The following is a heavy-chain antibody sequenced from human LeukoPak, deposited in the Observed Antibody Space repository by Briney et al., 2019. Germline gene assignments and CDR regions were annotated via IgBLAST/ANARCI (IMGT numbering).Heavy chain of an antibody. CDR3: ARGPFCSSTSCYSNWFDP. Sequence: SETLSLPCAVYGGSFSGYYWSWIRQPPGKGLEWIGEINHSGSTNYNPSLKSRVTISVDTSKNQFSLKLSSVTAADTAVYYCARGPFCSSTSCYSNWFDPWGQGTLVTVSS. J-gene: IGHJ5*02. D-gene: IGHD2-2*01. CDR2: INHSGST. V-gene: IGHV4-34*01. CDR1: GGSFSGYY.